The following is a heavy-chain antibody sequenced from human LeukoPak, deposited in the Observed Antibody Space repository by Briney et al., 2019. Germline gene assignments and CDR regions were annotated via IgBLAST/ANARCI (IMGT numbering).Heavy chain of an antibody. CDR2: ISAYNGNT. Sequence: GASVKVSCKASGYTFTSYGISWVRQAPGQGLEWMGWISAYNGNTNYAQKLQGRVTMTTDTSTSTAYMELRSLRSDDTAVYYCASDQSVVITYYFDYWGQGTLVTVSS. J-gene: IGHJ4*02. D-gene: IGHD3-22*01. CDR3: ASDQSVVITYYFDY. CDR1: GYTFTSYG. V-gene: IGHV1-18*01.